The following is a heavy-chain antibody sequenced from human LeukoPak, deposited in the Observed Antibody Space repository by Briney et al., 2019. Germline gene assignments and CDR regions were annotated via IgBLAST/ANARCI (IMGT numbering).Heavy chain of an antibody. Sequence: PGGSLRLSCAASGFTFSWNGMHWVRQAPGKGLEWVAFVKPGGNSKYYPDSVRGRFTISKDNSKKMLYLQMESLRVEDTAVYYCAKDYNWGWDYWGQGSLV. J-gene: IGHJ4*02. D-gene: IGHD7-27*01. CDR2: VKPGGNSK. CDR1: GFTFSWNG. V-gene: IGHV3-30*02. CDR3: AKDYNWGWDY.